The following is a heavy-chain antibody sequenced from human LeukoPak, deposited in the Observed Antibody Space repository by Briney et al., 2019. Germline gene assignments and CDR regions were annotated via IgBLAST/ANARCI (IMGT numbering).Heavy chain of an antibody. Sequence: PGGSLRLSCAASGFTFSSYAMSWVRQAPGKGLEWVSAISGSGGSTYYADSVKGRFTISRDNSKNTLYLQMNSLRAEDTAVYYCAKALAAIGVYYYYMDVWGKGTTVTVSS. CDR2: ISGSGGST. D-gene: IGHD2-2*02. V-gene: IGHV3-23*01. CDR1: GFTFSSYA. CDR3: AKALAAIGVYYYYMDV. J-gene: IGHJ6*03.